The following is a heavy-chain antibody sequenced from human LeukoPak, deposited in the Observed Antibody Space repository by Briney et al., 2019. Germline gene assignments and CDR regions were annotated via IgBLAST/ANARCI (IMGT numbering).Heavy chain of an antibody. V-gene: IGHV3-23*01. CDR2: IDVSGGST. CDR3: AKGSGSGWYGWFAP. D-gene: IGHD6-19*01. CDR1: GFTFSSYA. J-gene: IGHJ5*02. Sequence: GGSLRLSCAAAGFTFSSYAMSWVRQASGKGLEWVSSIDVSGGSTYYAVSVKGRFTISRDDSKNTFYLQMISLRADDTAVYYCAKGSGSGWYGWFAPWGQGTLVTVSS.